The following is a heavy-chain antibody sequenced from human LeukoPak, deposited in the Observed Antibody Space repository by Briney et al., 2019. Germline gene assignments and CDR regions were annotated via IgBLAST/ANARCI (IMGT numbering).Heavy chain of an antibody. CDR1: GFTFSSYS. CDR3: ASRAAAVLEGFDP. Sequence: GGSLRLSCAASGFTFSSYSMNWARQAPGKGLEWVSSISSSSSYIYYADSVKGRFTISRDNAKNSLYLQMNSLRAEDTAVYYCASRAAAVLEGFDPWGQGTLVTVSS. J-gene: IGHJ5*02. CDR2: ISSSSSYI. V-gene: IGHV3-21*01. D-gene: IGHD6-13*01.